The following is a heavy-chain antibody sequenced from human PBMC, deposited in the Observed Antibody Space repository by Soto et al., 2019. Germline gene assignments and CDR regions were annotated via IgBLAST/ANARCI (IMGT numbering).Heavy chain of an antibody. Sequence: LVIMSDTCTVVGGYIIDYYGSWIRQTKGKGLEWIGYIYYSGSTNYNPSLKSRVTISVDTSKNQFSLKLSSVTAADTAVYYCARHPHRYCSGGSCYPTFFDYWGQGTLVTVSS. CDR3: ARHPHRYCSGGSCYPTFFDY. V-gene: IGHV4-59*08. J-gene: IGHJ4*02. CDR2: IYYSGST. CDR1: GGYIIDYY. D-gene: IGHD2-15*01.